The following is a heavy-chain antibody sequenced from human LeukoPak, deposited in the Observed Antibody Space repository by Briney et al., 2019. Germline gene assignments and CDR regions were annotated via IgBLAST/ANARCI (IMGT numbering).Heavy chain of an antibody. V-gene: IGHV3-48*01. CDR3: ARESDRHHDLWSGYLALDY. D-gene: IGHD3-3*01. J-gene: IGHJ4*02. Sequence: GGSLRLSCAASGFTFSSYSMNWVRQTPGKGLEWISYISPVKNTVYYADSVKGRFTISRDDAKNSLDLQMDSLRAEDTAVYYCARESDRHHDLWSGYLALDYWGQGTRVTVSS. CDR1: GFTFSSYS. CDR2: ISPVKNTV.